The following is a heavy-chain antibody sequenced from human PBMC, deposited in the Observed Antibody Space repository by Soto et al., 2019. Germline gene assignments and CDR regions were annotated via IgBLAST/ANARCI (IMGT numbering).Heavy chain of an antibody. CDR3: ASPICSGGSCYSGEGYYYGMDV. V-gene: IGHV5-51*01. CDR2: IYPGDSDT. D-gene: IGHD2-15*01. J-gene: IGHJ6*02. Sequence: PGESLKISCKASGYSFTSHWIGWVRQMPGKGLEWMGIIYPGDSDTRYSPSFQGQVTISADKSISTAYLQWSSLKASDTAMYYCASPICSGGSCYSGEGYYYGMDVWGQGTTVTVSS. CDR1: GYSFTSHW.